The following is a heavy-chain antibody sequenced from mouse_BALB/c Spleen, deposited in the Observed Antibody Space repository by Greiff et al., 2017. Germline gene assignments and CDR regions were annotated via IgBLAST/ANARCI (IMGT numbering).Heavy chain of an antibody. J-gene: IGHJ2*01. D-gene: IGHD2-1*01. CDR3: TRGNYGYYFDY. CDR1: GFTFSSYW. Sequence: EVKVEESGGGLVQPGGSMKLSCVASGFTFSSYWMSWVRQSPEKGLEWVAEIRLKSDNYATHYAESVKGKFTISRDDSKSRLYLQMNSLRAEDTGIYYCTRGNYGYYFDYWGQGTTLTVSS. CDR2: IRLKSDNYAT. V-gene: IGHV6-6*02.